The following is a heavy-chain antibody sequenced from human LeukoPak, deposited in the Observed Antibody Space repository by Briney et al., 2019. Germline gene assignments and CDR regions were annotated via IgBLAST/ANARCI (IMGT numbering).Heavy chain of an antibody. CDR2: IDASGSDT. CDR3: ADYRKPQGLDY. J-gene: IGHJ4*02. Sequence: GGSLRLSCEVSEFPFSIYAMAWVRQAPGQGLEWVSAIDASGSDTYYTDSVKGRFTISRDNSKNTVFLQMNSLRVEDTAVYYCADYRKPQGLDYWGQGTLVTVSS. D-gene: IGHD1-14*01. V-gene: IGHV3-23*01. CDR1: EFPFSIYA.